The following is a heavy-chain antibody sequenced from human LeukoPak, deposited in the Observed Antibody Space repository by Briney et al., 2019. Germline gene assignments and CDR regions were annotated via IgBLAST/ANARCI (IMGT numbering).Heavy chain of an antibody. J-gene: IGHJ3*02. CDR2: IYYSGST. CDR3: ARETLSGSTLDI. V-gene: IGHV4-39*07. CDR1: GFSLSTSGVG. D-gene: IGHD1-26*01. Sequence: SGPTLVNPTQTLTLTCTFSGFSLSTSGVGVGWIRQPPGKGLEWIGSIYYSGSTYYNPSLKSRVTISLDPSKNQFSLNLSSVTAADTAVYYCARETLSGSTLDIWGQGTLVTVSS.